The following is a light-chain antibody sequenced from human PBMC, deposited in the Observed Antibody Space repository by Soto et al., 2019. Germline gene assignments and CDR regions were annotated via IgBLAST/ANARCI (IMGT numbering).Light chain of an antibody. Sequence: DIQMTQSPSSLSASVGDRVTITCRASQSISGYLNWYQQKPGKAPKVLIYAASSLQSGVPSRFSGSGSETDFTLTISSLQPEDFATYYCQHSFNTPWTFGQGTKVVIK. V-gene: IGKV1-39*01. CDR1: QSISGY. J-gene: IGKJ1*01. CDR3: QHSFNTPWT. CDR2: AAS.